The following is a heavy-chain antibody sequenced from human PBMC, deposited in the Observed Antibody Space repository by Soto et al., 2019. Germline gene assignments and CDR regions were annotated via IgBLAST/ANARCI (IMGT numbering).Heavy chain of an antibody. V-gene: IGHV3-30*18. J-gene: IGHJ3*02. D-gene: IGHD3-10*01. CDR1: GFTFSNFG. Sequence: HPGGSLRLSCAASGFTFSNFGMHWVRQAPGKGLEWVAVIAYDGSNKYYADSVKGRFTISRDNSKNTLYLQMNSLRTEDTAVYYCAKDPGAFNIWGQGTMVTVSS. CDR2: IAYDGSNK. CDR3: AKDPGAFNI.